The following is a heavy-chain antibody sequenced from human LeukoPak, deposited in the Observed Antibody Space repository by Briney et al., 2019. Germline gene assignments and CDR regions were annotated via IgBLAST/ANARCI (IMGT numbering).Heavy chain of an antibody. J-gene: IGHJ6*03. CDR2: FYARGNT. V-gene: IGHV4-4*07. D-gene: IGHD6-13*01. CDR1: GGSISNYY. CDR3: ARTTEAHSWRTRYYDYYMDV. Sequence: PSETLSLTCNVSGGSISNYYWNWIRQPAGKGLEWIGRFYARGNTNYNPSLKSRVTISVDTSKNQFSLKLSSVTAADTAVYYCARTTEAHSWRTRYYDYYMDVWGKGTTVTVSS.